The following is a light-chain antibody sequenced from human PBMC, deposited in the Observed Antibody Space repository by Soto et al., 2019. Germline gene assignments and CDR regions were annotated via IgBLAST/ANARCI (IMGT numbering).Light chain of an antibody. CDR2: EVT. Sequence: QSALTQPPSASGSPGQSVTIFCTGTSSDVGGYNYVSWYQQHPAKAPKLMIYEVTKRPAGIPDRFSGSKSGNTAFLTVSGLQAEDEDNYYSSTYAGSNNSPWVVLGGGTKLTVL. CDR1: SSDVGGYNY. V-gene: IGLV2-8*01. CDR3: STYAGSNNSPWVV. J-gene: IGLJ2*01.